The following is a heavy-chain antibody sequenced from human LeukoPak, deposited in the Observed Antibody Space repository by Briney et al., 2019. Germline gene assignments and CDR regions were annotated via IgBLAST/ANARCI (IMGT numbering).Heavy chain of an antibody. D-gene: IGHD6-13*01. CDR2: IDPSDSYT. CDR3: ARAGGYSSSWTFDY. V-gene: IGHV5-10-1*01. Sequence: KPGESLNISCKGSGYSFTSCWISWVRQMPGKGLEWMGRIDPSDSYTNYSPSFQGHVTISADKSISTAYLQWSSLKASDTAMYYCARAGGYSSSWTFDYWGQGTLVTVSS. CDR1: GYSFTSCW. J-gene: IGHJ4*02.